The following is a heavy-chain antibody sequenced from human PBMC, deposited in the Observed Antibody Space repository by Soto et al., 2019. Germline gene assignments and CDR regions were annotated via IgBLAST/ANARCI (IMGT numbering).Heavy chain of an antibody. CDR3: AHIRLWPQESFHR. Sequence: QITLRESGPTLVKPTQTLTLTCSVSGFSLSSTGVGVAWIRQPPGKALEWLALIYWDDEKSYSPSLKSRLTIPKDTSKNQVVLKMTNMDPVATGTYFCAHIRLWPQESFHRWGQGTLFTVSS. CDR1: GFSLSSTGVG. D-gene: IGHD2-21*01. CDR2: IYWDDEK. J-gene: IGHJ1*01. V-gene: IGHV2-5*02.